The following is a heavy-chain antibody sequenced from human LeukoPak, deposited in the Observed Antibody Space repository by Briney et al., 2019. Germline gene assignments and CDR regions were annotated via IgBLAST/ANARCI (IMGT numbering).Heavy chain of an antibody. D-gene: IGHD6-13*01. V-gene: IGHV3-21*01. J-gene: IGHJ1*01. Sequence: GSLSLSCAASGFTFISYSMNWVRQAPGKGLEGVSSIISSSSYIYYADSVKGRFTISRDNAKNSLYLQMNSLRAEDTAVYYCARDWPTIAAAGTIPEYFQHWGQGTLVTVSS. CDR3: ARDWPTIAAAGTIPEYFQH. CDR1: GFTFISYS. CDR2: IISSSSYI.